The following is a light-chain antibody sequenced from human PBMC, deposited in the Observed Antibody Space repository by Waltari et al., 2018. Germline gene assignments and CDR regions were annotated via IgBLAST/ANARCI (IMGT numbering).Light chain of an antibody. CDR2: GNN. J-gene: IGLJ2*01. CDR1: HSNIGAIYD. CDR3: QTYDTSLSASAV. V-gene: IGLV1-40*01. Sequence: QSVLTQPPSVSGAPGQTVTISCTGSHSNIGAIYDVHWYQQLPGTAPKLLISGNNDRPSGVPERFSASKSGTSASLVITGLQAEDEADYYCQTYDTSLSASAVFGGGTRLTVL.